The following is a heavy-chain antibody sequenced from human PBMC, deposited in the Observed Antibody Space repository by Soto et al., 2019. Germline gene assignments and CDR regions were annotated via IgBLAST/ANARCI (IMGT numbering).Heavy chain of an antibody. CDR2: INHTGNT. D-gene: IGHD3-9*01. V-gene: IGHV4-34*04. Sequence: PSETLSLTCDVYNESFSAYYWSWIRQPPGKGLEWIGEINHTGNTKNNPSLKSRATIYLDTSKNQFPLTLTSVTAADTAVYYCARGLGDISTGYYPPVMAFWGQGTPVTVSS. J-gene: IGHJ4*02. CDR1: NESFSAYY. CDR3: ARGLGDISTGYYPPVMAF.